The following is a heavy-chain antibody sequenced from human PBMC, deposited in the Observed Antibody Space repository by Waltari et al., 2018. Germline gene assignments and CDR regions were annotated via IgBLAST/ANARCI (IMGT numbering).Heavy chain of an antibody. CDR2: ISWNRGSI. D-gene: IGHD2-2*01. J-gene: IGHJ6*02. V-gene: IGHV3-9*01. CDR3: AKDMRGCSTSCISYYGMDV. CDR1: GFTFDDYA. Sequence: EVQLVESGGGLVQPGRSLRLSCAASGFTFDDYAMHWVRQAPGKGLGWVSGISWNRGSIGYADSVKGRFTISRDNAKNSLYLQMNSLRAEDTALYYCAKDMRGCSTSCISYYGMDVWGQGTTVTVSS.